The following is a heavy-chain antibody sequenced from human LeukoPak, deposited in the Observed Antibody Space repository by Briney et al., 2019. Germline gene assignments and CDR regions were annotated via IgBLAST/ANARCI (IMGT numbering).Heavy chain of an antibody. V-gene: IGHV3-23*01. D-gene: IGHD5-24*01. J-gene: IGHJ4*02. Sequence: GGSLRLSCAASGFAFTNFAMSRVRQAPGKGLEWVSALSGSGNATYYADFVRGRFTISRDNSKNILYLQMNSLLAEDTAVYFCASQMAATSHWGQGILVTVSS. CDR2: LSGSGNAT. CDR1: GFAFTNFA. CDR3: ASQMAATSH.